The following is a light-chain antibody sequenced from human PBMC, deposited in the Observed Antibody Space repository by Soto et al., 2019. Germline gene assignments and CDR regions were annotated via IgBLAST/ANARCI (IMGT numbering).Light chain of an antibody. CDR3: CSYVDSYAWV. CDR1: SSDVGRYNY. V-gene: IGLV2-11*01. Sequence: QPVLTQPRSVSGSPGQSVTISCTGTSSDVGRYNYVSWYQQHPGKAPKLIIYDVSKRPSGVPDRFSGSKSGNAASLTISGLQAEDEADYYCCSYVDSYAWVFGGGTKVTVL. CDR2: DVS. J-gene: IGLJ3*02.